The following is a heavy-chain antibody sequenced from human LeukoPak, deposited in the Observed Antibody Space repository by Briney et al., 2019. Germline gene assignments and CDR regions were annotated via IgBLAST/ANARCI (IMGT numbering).Heavy chain of an antibody. J-gene: IGHJ4*02. CDR2: IYSGGST. V-gene: IGHV3-66*01. D-gene: IGHD3-22*01. Sequence: PGGSLRLSCAASGFTVSSNYMKWVREAPGKGREWVSVIYSGGSTYYADSVKGRFTISRDNSKNTLFLQMNSLRAEDTAVYYCARGRSFRDSCMDYWGQGTLVTVSS. CDR3: ARGRSFRDSCMDY. CDR1: GFTVSSNY.